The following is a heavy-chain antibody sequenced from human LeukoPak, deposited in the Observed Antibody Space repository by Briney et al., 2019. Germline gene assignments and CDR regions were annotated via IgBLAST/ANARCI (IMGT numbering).Heavy chain of an antibody. D-gene: IGHD3-22*01. J-gene: IGHJ4*02. CDR3: ARRNHYDSKETDY. V-gene: IGHV3-30*04. Sequence: GGSLRLSCAASGFTFSNSQAPGKGLEWVALISYDGSNKYYADSVKGRFTISRDNSKNTLYLRMSSLRAEDTAVYHCARRNHYDSKETDYWGQGTLVTVSS. CDR1: GFTFSNS. CDR2: ISYDGSNK.